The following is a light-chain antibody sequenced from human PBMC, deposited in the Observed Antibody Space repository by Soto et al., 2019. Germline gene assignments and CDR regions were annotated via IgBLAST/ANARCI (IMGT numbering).Light chain of an antibody. V-gene: IGLV2-8*01. Sequence: QSALTQPPSASGSPGQSVTISCTGTSGDVGGYNYVSWYQQHPGKAPKLMIFEVSERPSGVPDRFSASKSGNTASLTVSGLQAEDEADYYCSSYAGSSNYVVGTGTKVTVL. CDR2: EVS. J-gene: IGLJ1*01. CDR3: SSYAGSSNYV. CDR1: SGDVGGYNY.